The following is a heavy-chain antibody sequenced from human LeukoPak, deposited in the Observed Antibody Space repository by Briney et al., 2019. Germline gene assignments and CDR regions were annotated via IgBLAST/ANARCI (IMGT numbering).Heavy chain of an antibody. CDR2: ISGNGVST. D-gene: IGHD2-2*01. Sequence: GGSLRLSCAASGFTFSAYAMYWVRRTAGKGLEYVSVISGNGVSTHYATSVKGRFTISRDNSKNTLYLQMGSLRAEDMAVYYCARDASDIVVVPAAVGPFDLWGQGTLVTVSS. V-gene: IGHV3-64*01. J-gene: IGHJ4*02. CDR1: GFTFSAYA. CDR3: ARDASDIVVVPAAVGPFDL.